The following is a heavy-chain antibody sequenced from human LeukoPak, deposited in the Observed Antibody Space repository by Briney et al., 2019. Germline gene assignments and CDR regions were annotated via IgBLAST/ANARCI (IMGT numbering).Heavy chain of an antibody. CDR1: GGSISSYY. V-gene: IGHV4-4*07. CDR2: IYTSGST. Sequence: SETLSLTCTVSGGSISSYYWSWIRQPAGKGLEWIGRIYTSGSTNYNPSLKSRVTMSVDTSKNQFSLKLSSVTAADTAVYYCAIRPHRCYYDDAFDIWGQGTMVTVSS. D-gene: IGHD3-22*01. CDR3: AIRPHRCYYDDAFDI. J-gene: IGHJ3*02.